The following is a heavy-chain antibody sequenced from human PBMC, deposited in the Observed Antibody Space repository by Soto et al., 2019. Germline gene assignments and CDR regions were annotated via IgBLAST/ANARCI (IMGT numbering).Heavy chain of an antibody. CDR3: ARAVPAAKGWFDS. J-gene: IGHJ5*01. CDR1: GFTFSSYG. CDR2: IWFDGSKE. V-gene: IGHV3-33*01. Sequence: QVELVESGGGVVQPGGSLRLACAASGFTFSSYGMHWVRQAPSKGLEWVAVIWFDGSKEFYAASVEGRFTISRDNSKNMVYLEMNSPRDVDTAVYYCARAVPAAKGWFDSWGQGTLVTVSS. D-gene: IGHD2-2*01.